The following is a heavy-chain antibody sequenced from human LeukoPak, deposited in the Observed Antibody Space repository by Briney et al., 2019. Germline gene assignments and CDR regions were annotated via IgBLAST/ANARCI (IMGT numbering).Heavy chain of an antibody. V-gene: IGHV3-21*05. CDR2: IGESGSHV. Sequence: GGSLRLSRAASGFTFSNYNMYWVRQAPGKGLEWISFIGESGSHVYYADSMKGRFTMSRDNAKNSLYLQMNSLTAEDTAVYYCARDRGWIRDYWGQGTLVTVSS. J-gene: IGHJ4*02. CDR1: GFTFSNYN. CDR3: ARDRGWIRDY. D-gene: IGHD2-2*03.